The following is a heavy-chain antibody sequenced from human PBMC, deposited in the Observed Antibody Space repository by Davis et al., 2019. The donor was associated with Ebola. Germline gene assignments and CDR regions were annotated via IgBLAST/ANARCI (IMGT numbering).Heavy chain of an antibody. CDR3: AKGGGNSRYYYYYMDV. CDR1: GFTVSSNY. D-gene: IGHD4-23*01. J-gene: IGHJ6*03. CDR2: IRYDGSNK. Sequence: PGGSLRFSCAASGFTVSSNYMSWVRQAPGKGLEWVAFIRYDGSNKYYADSVKGRFTISRDNSKNTLYLQMNSLRAEDTAVYYCAKGGGNSRYYYYYMDVWGKGTTVTVSS. V-gene: IGHV3-30*02.